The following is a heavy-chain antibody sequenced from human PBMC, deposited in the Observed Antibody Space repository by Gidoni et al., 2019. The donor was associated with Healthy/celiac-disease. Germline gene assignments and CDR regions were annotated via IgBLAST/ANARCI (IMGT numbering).Heavy chain of an antibody. D-gene: IGHD3-3*01. CDR2: ISGSGGST. CDR3: AKDITYYDFWSGYENYYYGMDV. V-gene: IGHV3-23*01. CDR1: GFPFSSYA. Sequence: EVQLLESGGGLVQPGGSLRLSCAASGFPFSSYAMSWVRQAPGKGLEWVSAISGSGGSTYYADSVKGRFTISRDNSKNTLYLQMNSLRAEDTAVYYCAKDITYYDFWSGYENYYYGMDVWGQGTTVTVSS. J-gene: IGHJ6*02.